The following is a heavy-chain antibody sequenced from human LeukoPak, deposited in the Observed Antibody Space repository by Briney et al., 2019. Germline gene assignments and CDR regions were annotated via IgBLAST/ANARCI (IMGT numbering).Heavy chain of an antibody. CDR2: IYASWNS. Sequence: SETLSLTCSVSGDSINTYYWSWVRQSAGKGLEWIGRIYASWNSNYNPSLKSRVTMSLDTSKNHFSLRLTSITAADTAVYYCTRDSGTTGEVKFDPWGQGTLVAVSS. CDR3: TRDSGTTGEVKFDP. V-gene: IGHV4-4*07. D-gene: IGHD3-10*01. CDR1: GDSINTYY. J-gene: IGHJ5*02.